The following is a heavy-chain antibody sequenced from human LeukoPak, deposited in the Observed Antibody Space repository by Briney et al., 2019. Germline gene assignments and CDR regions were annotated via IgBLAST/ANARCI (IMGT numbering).Heavy chain of an antibody. D-gene: IGHD6-19*01. V-gene: IGHV3-53*01. CDR1: GFTVSSND. CDR2: IYSGGRT. Sequence: GGPLRLSCAASGFTVSSNDMSWVRQAPGKGLEWVAAIYSGGRTYYADSVKGRFTISRDNSKNTLYLQMNSLRAEDTAVYYCAKTSSSGPYPNYWGQGTLVTVSS. J-gene: IGHJ4*02. CDR3: AKTSSSGPYPNY.